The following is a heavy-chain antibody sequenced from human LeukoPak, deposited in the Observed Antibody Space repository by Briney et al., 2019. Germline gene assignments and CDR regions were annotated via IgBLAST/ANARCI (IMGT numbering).Heavy chain of an antibody. CDR2: ISSNGGST. CDR3: ARGRFTDNGVFDY. V-gene: IGHV3-64*01. CDR1: GFTFSSDS. Sequence: PGGSLTLSCAASGFTFSSDSMYWVRQPPGRGLEYVSAISSNGGSTYYAHSVKGRLTISRDNSKNTLYLQMGSLRAEDMAVYYCARGRFTDNGVFDYWGRGTLVIVSS. D-gene: IGHD1-14*01. J-gene: IGHJ4*02.